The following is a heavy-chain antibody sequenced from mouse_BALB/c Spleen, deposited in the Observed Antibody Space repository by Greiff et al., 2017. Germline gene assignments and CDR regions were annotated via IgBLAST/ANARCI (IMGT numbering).Heavy chain of an antibody. D-gene: IGHD1-1*01. CDR3: ARSHYYGSSYAWFAY. Sequence: VQLQQSGPELVKPGASVKIPCKASGYTFTDYNMDWVKQSHGKSLEWIGDINPNNGGTIYNQKFKGKATLTVDKSSSTAYMELRSLTSEDTAVYYCARSHYYGSSYAWFAYWGQGTLVTVSA. J-gene: IGHJ3*01. V-gene: IGHV1-18*01. CDR2: INPNNGGT. CDR1: GYTFTDYN.